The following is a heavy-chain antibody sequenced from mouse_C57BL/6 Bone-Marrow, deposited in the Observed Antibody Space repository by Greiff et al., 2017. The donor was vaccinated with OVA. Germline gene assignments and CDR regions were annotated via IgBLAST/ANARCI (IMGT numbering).Heavy chain of an antibody. D-gene: IGHD6-1*01. CDR1: GFTFSNYW. J-gene: IGHJ4*01. V-gene: IGHV6-3*01. CDR2: IRLKSDNYAT. Sequence: EVKLMESGGGLVQPGGSMKLSCVASGFTFSNYWMNWVRQSPEKGLEWVAQIRLKSDNYATHYAESVKGRFTISRDDSKSSVYLQMNNLRAEDTGIYYCTAQDLLAPYAMDYWGQGTSVTVSS. CDR3: TAQDLLAPYAMDY.